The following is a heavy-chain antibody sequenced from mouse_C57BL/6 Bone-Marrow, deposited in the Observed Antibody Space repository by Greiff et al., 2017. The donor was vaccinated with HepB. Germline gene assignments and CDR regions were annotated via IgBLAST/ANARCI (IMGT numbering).Heavy chain of an antibody. Sequence: DVMLVESGGGLVQPGGSLKLYCAASGFTFSDYYMYWVRQTPEKRLEWVAYISNGGGSTYYPDTVKGRFTISRDNAKNTLYLQMSRLKSEDTAMYYCARHKSNRYYAMDYWGQGTSVTVSS. V-gene: IGHV5-12*01. CDR2: ISNGGGST. J-gene: IGHJ4*01. CDR3: ARHKSNRYYAMDY. D-gene: IGHD2-5*01. CDR1: GFTFSDYY.